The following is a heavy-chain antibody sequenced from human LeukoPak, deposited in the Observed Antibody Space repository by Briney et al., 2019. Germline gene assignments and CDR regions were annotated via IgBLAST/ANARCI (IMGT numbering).Heavy chain of an antibody. CDR3: ANDLGWIQLNLG. Sequence: GGSLRLSFAASGFPFSSFGMSWVRPAPGKGLEWVSAISSTGGTAYYADSVKGRFTISRDNSRNTVYLQMSSLRAEDTAVYYCANDLGWIQLNLGRGQGTLVTVSS. CDR2: ISSTGGTA. CDR1: GFPFSSFG. J-gene: IGHJ4*02. V-gene: IGHV3-23*01. D-gene: IGHD5-18*01.